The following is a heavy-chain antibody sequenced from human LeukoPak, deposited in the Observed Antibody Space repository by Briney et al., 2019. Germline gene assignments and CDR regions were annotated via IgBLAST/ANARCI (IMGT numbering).Heavy chain of an antibody. Sequence: PGGSLRLSCAASGFTFSTYAMSWVPQAPRKGLEWVSTIGGSGISTYYADSVKGRFTISRDTSKNTLFLQMDSLRAEDTSVYYCAKDGPTVVSPHDYWGQGTLVTVSS. V-gene: IGHV3-23*01. D-gene: IGHD4-23*01. J-gene: IGHJ4*02. CDR1: GFTFSTYA. CDR2: IGGSGIST. CDR3: AKDGPTVVSPHDY.